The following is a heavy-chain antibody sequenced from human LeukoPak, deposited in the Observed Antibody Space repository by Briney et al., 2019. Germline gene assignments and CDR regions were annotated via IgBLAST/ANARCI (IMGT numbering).Heavy chain of an antibody. V-gene: IGHV3-30*02. CDR3: ATYTSSSSAFDI. D-gene: IGHD6-6*01. CDR1: GFTFSSSG. Sequence: PGGSLRLSCAASGFTFSSSGMHWVRQAPGKGLEWVAFIRYDGSNQNYADSVKGRFTISRENSKNTLYLQMNSLKPEDTAVYYCATYTSSSSAFDIWGQGTMVTVSS. CDR2: IRYDGSNQ. J-gene: IGHJ3*02.